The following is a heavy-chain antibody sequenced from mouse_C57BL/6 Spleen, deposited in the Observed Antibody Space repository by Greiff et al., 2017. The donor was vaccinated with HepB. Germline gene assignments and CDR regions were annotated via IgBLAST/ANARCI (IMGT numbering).Heavy chain of an antibody. CDR3: APNYDFDY. CDR1: GYAFSSSW. Sequence: QVQLQQSGPELVKPGASVKISCKASGYAFSSSWMNWVKQRPGKGLEWIGRIYPGDGDTNYNGKFKGKATLTADKSSSTAYMPLSSLTSEDSAVYFCAPNYDFDYWGQGTTLTVSS. D-gene: IGHD1-1*01. CDR2: IYPGDGDT. V-gene: IGHV1-82*01. J-gene: IGHJ2*01.